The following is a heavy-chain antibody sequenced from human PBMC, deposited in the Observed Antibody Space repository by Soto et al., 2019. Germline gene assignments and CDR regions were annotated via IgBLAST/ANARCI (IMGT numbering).Heavy chain of an antibody. CDR1: GFTFSSYW. D-gene: IGHD6-13*01. Sequence: GGSLRLSCAASGFTFSSYWMSWVRQAPGKGLEWVANIKQGGSEKYYVDSVKGRFTISRDNAKNSLYLQMNSLRAEDTAVYYCARRGVWGAAVGTGDFDYWGQGTLVTVSS. V-gene: IGHV3-7*05. J-gene: IGHJ4*02. CDR2: IKQGGSEK. CDR3: ARRGVWGAAVGTGDFDY.